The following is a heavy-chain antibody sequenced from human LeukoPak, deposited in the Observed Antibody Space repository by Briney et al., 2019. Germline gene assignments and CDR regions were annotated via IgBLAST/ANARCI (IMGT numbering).Heavy chain of an antibody. V-gene: IGHV4-30-4*07. CDR2: IYYSGST. CDR3: ARELLMVYAMGPFDI. D-gene: IGHD2-8*01. CDR1: GGSISSSSYS. Sequence: SETLSLTCTVSGGSISSSSYSWSWIRQPPGKGLEWIGYIYYSGSTYYNPSLKSRVTISVDTSKNQFSLKLSSVTAADTAVYYCARELLMVYAMGPFDIWGQGTMVTVSS. J-gene: IGHJ3*02.